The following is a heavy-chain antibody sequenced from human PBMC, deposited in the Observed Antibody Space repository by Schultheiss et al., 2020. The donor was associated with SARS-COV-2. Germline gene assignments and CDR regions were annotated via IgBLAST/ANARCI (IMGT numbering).Heavy chain of an antibody. CDR2: ISSSSSYI. V-gene: IGHV3-21*01. CDR1: GFTFSSYW. J-gene: IGHJ4*02. D-gene: IGHD3-9*01. CDR3: ARDANDWSRDI. Sequence: GGSLRLSCAASGFTFSSYWMHWVRQAPGKGLVWVSSISSSSSYIYYADSVKGRFTISRDNAKNLLYLQMNSLRAEDTAVYFCARDANDWSRDIWGQGTLVTVSS.